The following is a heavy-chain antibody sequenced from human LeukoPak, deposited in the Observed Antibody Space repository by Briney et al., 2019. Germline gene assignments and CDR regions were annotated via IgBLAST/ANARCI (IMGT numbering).Heavy chain of an antibody. J-gene: IGHJ4*02. CDR1: GGSMSSYY. V-gene: IGHV4-59*08. Sequence: PSETLSLTCTVSGGSMSSYYWSRIRQPPGKGLEWIAYIYYSGATNYSPSLKSRVTISVDRSKNQFSLKLNSVTAADTAVYYCARHGAWAPFDYWGQGTLVTVSS. D-gene: IGHD1-26*01. CDR3: ARHGAWAPFDY. CDR2: IYYSGAT.